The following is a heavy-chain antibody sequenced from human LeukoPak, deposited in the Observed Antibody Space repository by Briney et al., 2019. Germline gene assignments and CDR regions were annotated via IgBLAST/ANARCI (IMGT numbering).Heavy chain of an antibody. CDR2: ISGSGGDT. CDR1: GFTFSSCW. CDR3: AKCRTTCYANGFDF. J-gene: IGHJ3*01. V-gene: IGHV3-23*01. D-gene: IGHD2-2*01. Sequence: GGSLRLSCAASGFTFSSCWMTWVRQAPGKGLEWVSAISGSGGDTHYADSVKGRFTISRDNSKNTLHLQMNSLRAEDTAVYYCAKCRTTCYANGFDFWGQGTKVTVSS.